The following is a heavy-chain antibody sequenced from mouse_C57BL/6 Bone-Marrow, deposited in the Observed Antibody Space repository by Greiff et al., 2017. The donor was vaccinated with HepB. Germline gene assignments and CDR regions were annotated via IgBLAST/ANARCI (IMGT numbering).Heavy chain of an antibody. CDR3: ARWGTTVVNYFDY. Sequence: EVKLQESGGGLVKPGGSLKLSCAASGFTFSDYGMHWVRQAPEKGLEWVAYISSGSSTIYYADTVKGRFTISRDNAKNTLFLQMTSLRSEDTAMYYCARWGTTVVNYFDYWGQGTTLTVSS. CDR1: GFTFSDYG. V-gene: IGHV5-17*01. CDR2: ISSGSSTI. D-gene: IGHD1-1*01. J-gene: IGHJ2*01.